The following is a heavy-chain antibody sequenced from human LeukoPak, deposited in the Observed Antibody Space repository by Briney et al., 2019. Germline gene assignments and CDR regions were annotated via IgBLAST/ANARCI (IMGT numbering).Heavy chain of an antibody. CDR2: ISGGGGRT. J-gene: IGHJ4*02. CDR1: GFTFSTYA. CDR3: AKDKDVYAYGGVDY. D-gene: IGHD3-10*01. Sequence: PGGSLRLSCAVSGFTFSTYAMSWVRQSPGEGLEWVSGISGGGGRTYYADSVKGRFTISRENSNNTLFLQMNSLRVEDTAVYYCAKDKDVYAYGGVDYWGQGTLVTVSS. V-gene: IGHV3-23*01.